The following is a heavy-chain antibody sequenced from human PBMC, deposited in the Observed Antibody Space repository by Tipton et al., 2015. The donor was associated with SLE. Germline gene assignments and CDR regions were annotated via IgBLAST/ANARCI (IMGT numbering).Heavy chain of an antibody. V-gene: IGHV4-61*02. CDR1: GASISSGSYD. Sequence: TLSLTCTVSGASISSGSYDWSWIRQPAGKGLEWFGRIYTSGSTNYNHSLKSRVTRSVNTSKNQISLKLSSVTAADTAVYCCAREAFYYRGIWGQGTMVTVSS. D-gene: IGHD3-10*01. CDR3: AREAFYYRGI. J-gene: IGHJ3*02. CDR2: IYTSGST.